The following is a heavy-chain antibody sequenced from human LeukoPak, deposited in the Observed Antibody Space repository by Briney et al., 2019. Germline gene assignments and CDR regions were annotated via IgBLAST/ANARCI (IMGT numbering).Heavy chain of an antibody. CDR3: AKDFYPLGNYVLYFDS. Sequence: GGSLRLSCAASGFTFGSYAMSWVRQAPGEGLEWVSTISGSGVSTYFADSVKGRFTISRDNSKNTLYLQMNSLRPEDTAVYYCAKDFYPLGNYVLYFDSWGQGTLVTVSS. CDR2: ISGSGVST. D-gene: IGHD1-7*01. J-gene: IGHJ4*02. CDR1: GFTFGSYA. V-gene: IGHV3-23*01.